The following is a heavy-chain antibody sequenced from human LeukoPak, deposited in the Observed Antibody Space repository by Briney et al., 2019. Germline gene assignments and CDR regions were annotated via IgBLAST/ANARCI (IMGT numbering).Heavy chain of an antibody. CDR3: ARAHNWKCGSFDF. D-gene: IGHD1-20*01. J-gene: IGHJ4*02. Sequence: GGSLRLSCAASGFTFSSYEMNWVRQAPGKGLEWVSYISSSGSTIYYADSVKGRFTISRDNAKNSLYLQRNSLRAEDTAVYYCARAHNWKCGSFDFWGQGTLVTVSS. CDR1: GFTFSSYE. V-gene: IGHV3-48*03. CDR2: ISSSGSTI.